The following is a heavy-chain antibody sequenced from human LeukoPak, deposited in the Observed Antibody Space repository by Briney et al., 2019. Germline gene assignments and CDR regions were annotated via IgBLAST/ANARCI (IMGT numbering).Heavy chain of an antibody. CDR3: ARDLNTYSYGRNYYYYYMDV. Sequence: PSETLSLTCTVSGGSISSSSYYWGWIRQPPGKGLEWIGSIYYSGSTYSNPSLKSRVTMSVDTSKNQFSLKLSSVTAADTAVYYCARDLNTYSYGRNYYYYYMDVWGKGTTVTISS. CDR1: GGSISSSSYY. V-gene: IGHV4-39*07. D-gene: IGHD5-18*01. CDR2: IYYSGST. J-gene: IGHJ6*03.